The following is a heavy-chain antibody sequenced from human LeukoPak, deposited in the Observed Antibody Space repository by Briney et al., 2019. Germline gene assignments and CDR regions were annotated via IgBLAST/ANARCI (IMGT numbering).Heavy chain of an antibody. CDR1: GGSISSNY. V-gene: IGHV4-59*08. Sequence: SETLSLTCTVSGGSISSNYWSWIRQPPGKGLEWIGDIHYSGSTNYNPSLKSRATISVDTSKNQFSLRLSSVTAADTAVYYCARHVEYCGGSCYTLQIDYWGQGTLVTVSS. D-gene: IGHD2-15*01. J-gene: IGHJ4*02. CDR2: IHYSGST. CDR3: ARHVEYCGGSCYTLQIDY.